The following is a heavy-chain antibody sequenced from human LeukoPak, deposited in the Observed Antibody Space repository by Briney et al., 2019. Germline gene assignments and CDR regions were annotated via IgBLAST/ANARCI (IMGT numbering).Heavy chain of an antibody. CDR3: VRRNIQLWPHNWFDP. Sequence: SVKVSCKASGGTFSSYAISWVRQAPGQGLEWMGGIIPIFGTANYAQKFQGRVTITADESTSTAYMELSSLRSEDTAVYYCVRRNIQLWPHNWFDPWAQGTLVTVSS. D-gene: IGHD5-18*01. V-gene: IGHV1-69*13. J-gene: IGHJ5*02. CDR1: GGTFSSYA. CDR2: IIPIFGTA.